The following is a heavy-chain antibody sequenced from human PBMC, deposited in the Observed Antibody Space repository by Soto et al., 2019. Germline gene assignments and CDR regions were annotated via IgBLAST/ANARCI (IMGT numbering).Heavy chain of an antibody. CDR3: AREGQLAPECDY. D-gene: IGHD6-6*01. CDR1: GGPFSRYT. J-gene: IGHJ4*02. CDR2: IIPILGTA. Sequence: QVQLVQSGAEVKKPGSSVKVSCKASGGPFSRYTISWARQAPGQGPAWVGRIIPILGTANYAQKFQGRVTLTADKSTSTAYMELSSLTSDDTAVYYWAREGQLAPECDYWGQGTLVTVSS. V-gene: IGHV1-69*08.